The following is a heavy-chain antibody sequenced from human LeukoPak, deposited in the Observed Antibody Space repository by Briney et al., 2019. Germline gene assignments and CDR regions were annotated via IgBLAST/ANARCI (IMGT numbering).Heavy chain of an antibody. CDR1: GYTFTSYD. CDR2: MNPNSGNT. D-gene: IGHD3-10*01. CDR3: AGDRLLMVRGLMRTGPFDP. V-gene: IGHV1-8*02. Sequence: ASVKVSCKASGYTFTSYDINWVRQATGQGLEWMGWMNPNSGNTGYAQKFQGRVTMTRNTSISTAYMELSSLRSEDTAVYYCAGDRLLMVRGLMRTGPFDPWGQGTLVTVSS. J-gene: IGHJ5*02.